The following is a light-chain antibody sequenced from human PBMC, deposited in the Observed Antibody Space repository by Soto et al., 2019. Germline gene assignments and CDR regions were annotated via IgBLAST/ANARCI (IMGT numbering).Light chain of an antibody. CDR2: STN. Sequence: QAVVTQGPSFSVSPGGTVTLTCGLSSGSVSTSYHPSWYQQTPGQTPRTLIYSTNTRSSGVPDRFSGSILGNKAALTITGAQAEDESDYYCVLYMGSGIWVFGGGTKLTVL. CDR1: SGSVSTSYH. CDR3: VLYMGSGIWV. J-gene: IGLJ2*01. V-gene: IGLV8-61*01.